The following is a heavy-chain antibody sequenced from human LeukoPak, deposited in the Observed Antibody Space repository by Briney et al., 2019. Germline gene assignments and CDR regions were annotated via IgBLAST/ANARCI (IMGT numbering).Heavy chain of an antibody. CDR3: ARSPQGWEYYRGEFDY. V-gene: IGHV4-61*02. CDR2: IYTSGST. J-gene: IGHJ4*02. Sequence: SETLSLTCTVSGGSISSGSYYWSWIRQPAGKGLEWIGRIYTSGSTNYNPSLKSRVTISVDTSKNQFSLKLSSVTAADTAVYYRARSPQGWEYYRGEFDYWGQGTLVTVSS. CDR1: GGSISSGSYY. D-gene: IGHD1-26*01.